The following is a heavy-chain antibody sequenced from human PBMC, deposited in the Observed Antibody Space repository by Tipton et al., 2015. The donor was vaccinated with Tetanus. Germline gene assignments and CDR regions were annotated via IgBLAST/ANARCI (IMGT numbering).Heavy chain of an antibody. CDR2: IYYSGST. V-gene: IGHV4-39*07. CDR1: GGSISSFNYY. Sequence: TLSLTCTVSGGSISSFNYYWGWVRQPPGKGLEWIGSIYYSGSTYYNPSLKGRVTISVDTSTTQFSLRLNSVTAADTAIYYCARDHRLSASYAGWFDPWGQGTLVTVSS. J-gene: IGHJ5*02. CDR3: ARDHRLSASYAGWFDP. D-gene: IGHD1-26*01.